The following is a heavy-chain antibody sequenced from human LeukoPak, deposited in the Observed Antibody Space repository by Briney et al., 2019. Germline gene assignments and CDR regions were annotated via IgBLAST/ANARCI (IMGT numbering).Heavy chain of an antibody. CDR1: GFTFSSYG. CDR2: IRYDGSNK. CDR3: AKDGLHYYDSSGYFGY. D-gene: IGHD3-22*01. J-gene: IGHJ4*02. Sequence: GGSLRLSCAASGFTFSSYGMHWARQAPGKGLEWVAFIRYDGSNKYYADSVKGRFTISRDNSKNTLYLQMNSLRAEDTAVYYCAKDGLHYYDSSGYFGYWGQGTLVTVSS. V-gene: IGHV3-30*02.